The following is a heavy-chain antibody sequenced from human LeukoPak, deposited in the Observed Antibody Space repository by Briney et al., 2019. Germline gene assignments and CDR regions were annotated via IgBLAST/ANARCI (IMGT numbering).Heavy chain of an antibody. J-gene: IGHJ4*02. CDR2: ISRSGSTI. CDR3: ARITERNYYDSRPH. V-gene: IGHV3-48*03. CDR1: GFTFSSYE. Sequence: GGSLRLSCAASGFTFSSYEMNWVRQAPGKGLEGVSYISRSGSTIYYADSVKGRFTISRDNAKNSLYLKMNSLRAEDTAVYYCARITERNYYDSRPHWGQGTLVTVSS. D-gene: IGHD3-22*01.